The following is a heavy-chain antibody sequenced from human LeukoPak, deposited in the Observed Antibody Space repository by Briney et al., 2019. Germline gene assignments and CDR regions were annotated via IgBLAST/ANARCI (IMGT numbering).Heavy chain of an antibody. CDR2: INPNSGGT. V-gene: IGHV1-2*02. J-gene: IGHJ4*02. Sequence: ASVKVSCKASGYTFTGYYIHWVRQAPGQGPEWMGWINPNSGGTKYAQKFQGTVTMTGDTSITTAYMELSGLTSDDTAMYYCARSQSLHYWGQGTPVTVSS. CDR1: GYTFTGYY. CDR3: ARSQSLHY.